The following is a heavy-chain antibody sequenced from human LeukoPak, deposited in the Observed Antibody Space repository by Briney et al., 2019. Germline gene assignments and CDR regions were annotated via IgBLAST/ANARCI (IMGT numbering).Heavy chain of an antibody. V-gene: IGHV3-15*01. D-gene: IGHD6-19*01. Sequence: GGSLRLSCAASGFTFRSYAMSWVRQAPGKGLEWVGRIKSKTDGGTTDYAAPVKGRFTISRDDSKNTLYLQMNSLKTEDTAVYYCTTGYSSGWAWDYYYYGMDVWGQGTTVTVSS. CDR1: GFTFRSYA. CDR3: TTGYSSGWAWDYYYYGMDV. CDR2: IKSKTDGGTT. J-gene: IGHJ6*02.